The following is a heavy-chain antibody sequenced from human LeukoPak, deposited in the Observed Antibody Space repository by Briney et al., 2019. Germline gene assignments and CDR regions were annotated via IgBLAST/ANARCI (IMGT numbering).Heavy chain of an antibody. CDR3: AWTLVDTAMVTTFDY. D-gene: IGHD5-18*01. V-gene: IGHV2-70*11. CDR1: GFSLSTSGMC. J-gene: IGHJ4*02. Sequence: QTLTLTCTFSGFSLSTSGMCVSWIRQPPGKALEWLARIDWDDDKYYSTSLKTRLTISKDTSKNQVVLTMTNMDPVDTATYYCAWTLVDTAMVTTFDYWGQGTLVTVSS. CDR2: IDWDDDK.